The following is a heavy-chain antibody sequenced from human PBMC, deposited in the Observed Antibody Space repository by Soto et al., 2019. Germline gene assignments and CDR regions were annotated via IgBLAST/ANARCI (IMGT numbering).Heavy chain of an antibody. J-gene: IGHJ4*02. CDR2: IIPIFGTA. CDR3: ARVLKYNWNRFDY. D-gene: IGHD1-20*01. V-gene: IGHV1-69*06. CDR1: GGTFSSYA. Sequence: VKVSCKASGGTFSSYAISWVRQAPGQGLEWMGGIIPIFGTANYAQKFQGRVTITADKSTSTAYMELSSLRSEDTAVYYCARVLKYNWNRFDYWGQGTLVTVSS.